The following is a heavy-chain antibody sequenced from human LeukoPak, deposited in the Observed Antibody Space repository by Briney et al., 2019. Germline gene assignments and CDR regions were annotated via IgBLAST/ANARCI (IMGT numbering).Heavy chain of an antibody. J-gene: IGHJ6*03. Sequence: GGSLRLSCAASGFTFDDYAMHWVRQAPGKGLEWVSGISWNSGSIGYADSVKGRFTISRDNAKNSLYLQMNSLRAEDTALYYCAKGLRVVVLAPMDVWGKGTTVTVSS. CDR3: AKGLRVVVLAPMDV. CDR2: ISWNSGSI. CDR1: GFTFDDYA. V-gene: IGHV3-9*01. D-gene: IGHD2-2*01.